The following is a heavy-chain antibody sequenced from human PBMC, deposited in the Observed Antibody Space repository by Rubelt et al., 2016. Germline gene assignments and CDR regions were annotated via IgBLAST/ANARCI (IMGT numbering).Heavy chain of an antibody. J-gene: IGHJ4*02. D-gene: IGHD3-3*01. Sequence: CAASGFTFSSYAMSWVRQAPGKGLEWVSAISGSGGSTYYADSVKGRFTISRDNSKNTLYLQMNSLRAEDTAVYYCAKTRLLGPLEYWGQGTLVTVSS. CDR2: ISGSGGST. CDR1: GFTFSSYA. V-gene: IGHV3-23*01. CDR3: AKTRLLGPLEY.